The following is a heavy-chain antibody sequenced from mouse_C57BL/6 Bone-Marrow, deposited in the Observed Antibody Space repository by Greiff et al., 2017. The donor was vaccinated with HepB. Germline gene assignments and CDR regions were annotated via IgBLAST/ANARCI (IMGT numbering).Heavy chain of an antibody. Sequence: QVQLQQPGAELVMPGASVKLSCKASGYTFTSYWMHWVKQRPGQGLEWIGEIDPSDSYTNYNQKFKGKSTLTVDKSSSTAYMQLSSLTSEYSAVYYCARGGYDVDYWGQGTTLTVSS. CDR2: IDPSDSYT. CDR3: ARGGYDVDY. V-gene: IGHV1-69*01. CDR1: GYTFTSYW. D-gene: IGHD2-2*01. J-gene: IGHJ2*01.